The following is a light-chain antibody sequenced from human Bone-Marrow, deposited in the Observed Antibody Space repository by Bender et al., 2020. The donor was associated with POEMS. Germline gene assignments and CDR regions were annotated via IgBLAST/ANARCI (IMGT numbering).Light chain of an antibody. Sequence: QSALTQPPSASWSLGQSVTISCTGTSRDVGRYNHVSWYKQHAGKAPKLMIYEVTKRPSGVSNRFSGSKSGNTASLTVSGLQAEDEADYYCSSYTSNTTAVLGGGTKLTVL. CDR2: EVT. J-gene: IGLJ2*01. V-gene: IGLV2-8*01. CDR1: SRDVGRYNH. CDR3: SSYTSNTTAV.